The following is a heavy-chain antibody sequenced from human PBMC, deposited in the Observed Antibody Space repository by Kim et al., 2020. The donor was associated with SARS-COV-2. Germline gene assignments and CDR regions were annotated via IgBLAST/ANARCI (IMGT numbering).Heavy chain of an antibody. V-gene: IGHV5-10-1*01. J-gene: IGHJ6*02. CDR1: GYNFPSYW. CDR2: IDPSDSYT. Sequence: GESLKISCKGSGYNFPSYWISWVRQMPGKRLEWMGRIDPSDSYTNYSPSFQGHVTISVDKSISTAYLQWDSLKASDTAMYYCATYCSGGSCYSLDSSFGMGVWGQGIPVPVSS. D-gene: IGHD2-15*01. CDR3: ATYCSGGSCYSLDSSFGMGV.